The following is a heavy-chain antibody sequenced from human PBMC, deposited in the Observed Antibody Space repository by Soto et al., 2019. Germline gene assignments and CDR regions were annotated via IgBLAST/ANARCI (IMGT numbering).Heavy chain of an antibody. CDR1: GYTFTSYG. J-gene: IGHJ1*01. CDR3: AMDYGDRPEYFKH. V-gene: IGHV1-18*04. CDR2: ISPLKGRT. D-gene: IGHD4-17*01. Sequence: QVQLVQSGPDLKRPGASMKVSCKASGYTFTSYGISWVRQAPGQGLEWMAWISPLKGRTQYSQKAQGRVTLSTDTSSHAVYMEMTTLRVDDTAVYYCAMDYGDRPEYFKHWGQGTLVTVS.